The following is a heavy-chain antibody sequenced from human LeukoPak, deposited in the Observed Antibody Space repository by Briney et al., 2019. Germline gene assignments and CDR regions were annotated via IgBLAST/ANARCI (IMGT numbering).Heavy chain of an antibody. J-gene: IGHJ4*02. D-gene: IGHD5-18*01. CDR2: INPNSGGT. CDR1: GYIFTDYY. V-gene: IGHV1-2*02. CDR3: ARDRFGYSYGPSYHFDY. Sequence: ASVKVSCKASGYIFTDYYMHWVRQAPGQGLEWMGWINPNSGGTNYAQKFQGRVTMTRDTSISTAYMELSRLRSDDTAVYYCARDRFGYSYGPSYHFDYWGQGTLVTVSS.